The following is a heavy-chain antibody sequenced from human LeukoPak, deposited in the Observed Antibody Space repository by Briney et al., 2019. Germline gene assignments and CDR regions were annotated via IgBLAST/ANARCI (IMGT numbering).Heavy chain of an antibody. CDR2: IYPGDSDT. CDR3: ARQGGSQSGAFDI. Sequence: GESLKISCKGSGYSFTTYWIGWVRQMPWKGLEWMGIIYPGDSDTRYRPSFQGQVTISADKSINTAYLQWSSLKASDTAMYYCARQGGSQSGAFDIWGQGTMVTVSS. D-gene: IGHD1-26*01. J-gene: IGHJ3*02. CDR1: GYSFTTYW. V-gene: IGHV5-51*01.